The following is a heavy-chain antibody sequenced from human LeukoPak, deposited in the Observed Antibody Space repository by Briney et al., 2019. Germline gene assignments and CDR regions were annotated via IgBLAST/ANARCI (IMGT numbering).Heavy chain of an antibody. D-gene: IGHD3-22*01. V-gene: IGHV4-39*07. CDR3: ARLGGYYFTWFDS. CDR2: IYYSGTT. CDR1: GGSISSTSYH. Sequence: SETLSLTCTVSGGSISSTSYHWGWIRQPPGKGLQWIGSIYYSGTTYSTASLKSQLTISIDTYKNHFSLKLSSVTAADTAVYYCARLGGYYFTWFDSWGQGLLVTVSS. J-gene: IGHJ5*01.